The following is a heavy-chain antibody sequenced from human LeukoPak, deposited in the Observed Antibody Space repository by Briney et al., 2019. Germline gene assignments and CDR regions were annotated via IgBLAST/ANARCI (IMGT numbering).Heavy chain of an antibody. D-gene: IGHD2-2*01. CDR3: ARGPYCSSTSCYDDYYYMDV. CDR2: INHSGST. CDR1: GGSFRGYY. V-gene: IGHV4-34*01. J-gene: IGHJ6*03. Sequence: SETLSLTCAVYGGSFRGYYWSGIRQPPGKGLEGIGEINHSGSTNYNPSLKSRVAISVDTSKTQFSLKLSSVPAADTAVYYCARGPYCSSTSCYDDYYYMDVWGKGTTVTVSS.